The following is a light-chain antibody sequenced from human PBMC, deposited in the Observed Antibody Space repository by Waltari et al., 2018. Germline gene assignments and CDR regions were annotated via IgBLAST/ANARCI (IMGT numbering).Light chain of an antibody. CDR1: SSDVGGYKF. Sequence: QSALTQPRSVSGSPGQSVTISCPGTSSDVGGYKFVPWYQQHPGKAPKFMIYDVSKRPSGVPDRFSGSKSGNTASLTISGLQAEDEAEYYCCSYAGDYTYVFGTGTKVTVL. CDR3: CSYAGDYTYV. J-gene: IGLJ1*01. CDR2: DVS. V-gene: IGLV2-11*01.